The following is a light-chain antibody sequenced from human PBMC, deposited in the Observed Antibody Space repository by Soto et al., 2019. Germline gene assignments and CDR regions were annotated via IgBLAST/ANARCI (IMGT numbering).Light chain of an antibody. CDR2: DTS. V-gene: IGKV3-11*01. CDR1: QSVSSF. J-gene: IGKJ4*01. CDR3: QHRDIWPRT. Sequence: DIVLTQSPATLSLSPGEGVALSCRASQSVSSFLAWYQQKPGKAPKLLIYDTSTRASGIPSRFSGSGSGTDFTLTITSLEPEDVALYYCQHRDIWPRTFGGGTKVEIK.